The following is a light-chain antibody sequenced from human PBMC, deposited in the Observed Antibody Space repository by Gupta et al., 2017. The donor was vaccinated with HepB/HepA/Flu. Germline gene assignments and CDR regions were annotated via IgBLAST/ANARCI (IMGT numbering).Light chain of an antibody. CDR1: SRDVGSYNL. J-gene: IGLJ2*01. CDR2: EVT. CDR3: CSFAGSSTVI. Sequence: QSALTQPASASGSPGQSITISRPGTSRDVGSYNLVSWYQHHPGKAHKLMNYEVTQRPSGVSSRFSGSKSGKTASLTISGLQDEDEADYCCCSFAGSSTVIFGGGTKVTVL. V-gene: IGLV2-23*02.